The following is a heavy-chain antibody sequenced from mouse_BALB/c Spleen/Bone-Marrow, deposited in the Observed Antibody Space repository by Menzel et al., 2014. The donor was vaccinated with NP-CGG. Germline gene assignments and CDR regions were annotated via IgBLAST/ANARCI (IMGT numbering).Heavy chain of an antibody. CDR2: IRNKANGYTT. CDR3: ARDTNSGICWYLDV. J-gene: IGHJ1*01. CDR1: GFTFTDYY. V-gene: IGHV7-3*02. Sequence: EVKLVESGGGLVQPGGSLRLSCATSGFTFTDYYASWVRQPPGKALEWLGFIRNKANGYTTECSASVKGRFTISRDNSQSILYLQMNTVRAEDSATYYCARDTNSGICWYLDVWGAGTTVTVSS. D-gene: IGHD1-3*01.